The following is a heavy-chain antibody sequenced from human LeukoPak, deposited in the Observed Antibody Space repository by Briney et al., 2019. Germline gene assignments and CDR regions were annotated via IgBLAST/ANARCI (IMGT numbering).Heavy chain of an antibody. CDR1: GYTFTSYD. CDR3: ARDAYYDSSYFQH. Sequence: GASVKVSCKASGYTFTSYDINWVRQATGQGLEWMGWMNPNSGNTGYAQKFQGRVTMTTDTSTSTAYMELRSLRSDDTAVYYCARDAYYDSSYFQHWGQGTLVTVSS. J-gene: IGHJ1*01. V-gene: IGHV1-8*01. D-gene: IGHD3-22*01. CDR2: MNPNSGNT.